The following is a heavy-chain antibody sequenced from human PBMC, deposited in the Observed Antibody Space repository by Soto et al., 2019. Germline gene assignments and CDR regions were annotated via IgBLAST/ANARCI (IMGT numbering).Heavy chain of an antibody. Sequence: QLQLQESGPGLVKPSETLSLTCTVSGGSISSSSYYWGWIRQPPGQGLEWIGSIYYSGSTYYNPSLKSRVTISVDTSKNQFSLKLSSVTAADTAVYYSANRSKAGTVDQYYFDYWGQGTLVTVSS. CDR3: ANRSKAGTVDQYYFDY. CDR1: GGSISSSSYY. J-gene: IGHJ4*02. D-gene: IGHD6-19*01. CDR2: IYYSGST. V-gene: IGHV4-39*01.